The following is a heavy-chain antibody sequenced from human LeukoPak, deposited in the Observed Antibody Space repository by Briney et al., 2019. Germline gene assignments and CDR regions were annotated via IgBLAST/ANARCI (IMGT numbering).Heavy chain of an antibody. CDR1: GTSISGHY. CDR3: VRENYFDK. Sequence: KPSETLSLTCTVSGTSISGHYWGWIRQPPGKGLEWIGYIHYRGRTDYNPSLKSRVTLSLGTSKKQFSLNLRSVSAAETAVYYCVRENYFDKWGPGTLVTVSS. V-gene: IGHV4-59*11. CDR2: IHYRGRT. J-gene: IGHJ4*02.